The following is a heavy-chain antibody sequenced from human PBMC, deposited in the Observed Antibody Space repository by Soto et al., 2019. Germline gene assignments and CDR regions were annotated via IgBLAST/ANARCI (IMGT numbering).Heavy chain of an antibody. V-gene: IGHV3-74*01. J-gene: IGHJ4*02. Sequence: EVQLVESGGGLVQPGGSLRLSCAASGFTFSSYWMYWVRQAPGKGLVWVSRTNSDGSDTSYADSVKGRFTISRDNAKNTLYLQMNSLRAEDMAVYYCARDRGWSLFDYWGQGTLVTVSS. CDR2: TNSDGSDT. D-gene: IGHD6-19*01. CDR1: GFTFSSYW. CDR3: ARDRGWSLFDY.